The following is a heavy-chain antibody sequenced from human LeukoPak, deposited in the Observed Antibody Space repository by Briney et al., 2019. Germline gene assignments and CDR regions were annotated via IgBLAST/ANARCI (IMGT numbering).Heavy chain of an antibody. CDR3: MKEREVAGRAYVFDI. CDR2: ISSNGGTT. D-gene: IGHD6-19*01. J-gene: IGHJ3*02. CDR1: GFTFSSYA. V-gene: IGHV3-64D*06. Sequence: PGGSLRLSCAASGFTFSSYAMHWVRQAPGKGLEYVSAISSNGGTTYYSDSVKGRFTISRDNSKNTVYLQMNSLRAEDTAVYYCMKEREVAGRAYVFDIWGQRKMGTASS.